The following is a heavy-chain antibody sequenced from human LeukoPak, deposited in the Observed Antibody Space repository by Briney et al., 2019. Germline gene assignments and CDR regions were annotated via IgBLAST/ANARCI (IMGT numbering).Heavy chain of an antibody. Sequence: PGKGLEWVANIKQDGSEKYYVDSVKGRFTISRDNAKNSLYLQMNSLRAEDTAVYYCARDSAWGQGTMVTVSS. J-gene: IGHJ3*01. D-gene: IGHD6-25*01. V-gene: IGHV3-7*01. CDR3: ARDSA. CDR2: IKQDGSEK.